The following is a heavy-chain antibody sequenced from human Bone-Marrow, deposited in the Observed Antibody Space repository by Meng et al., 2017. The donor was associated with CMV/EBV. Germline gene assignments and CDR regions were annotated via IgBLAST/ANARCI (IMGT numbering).Heavy chain of an antibody. D-gene: IGHD2-2*01. Sequence: SLKISCAASGFTFDDYAMHWVRQAPGKGLEWVSGISWNSGSIGYADSVKGRFTISRDNAKNSLYLQMNSLRAEDTALYYCARGDQPLDSAEYFQHWGQGTLVTVSS. J-gene: IGHJ1*01. CDR2: ISWNSGSI. CDR1: GFTFDDYA. V-gene: IGHV3-9*01. CDR3: ARGDQPLDSAEYFQH.